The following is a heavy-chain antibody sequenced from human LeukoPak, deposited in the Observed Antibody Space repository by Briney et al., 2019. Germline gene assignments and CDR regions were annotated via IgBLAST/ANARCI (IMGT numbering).Heavy chain of an antibody. CDR2: IVVGSGNT. CDR1: GLTFTSSA. V-gene: IGHV1-58*02. CDR3: ALDGMDV. J-gene: IGHJ6*02. Sequence: ASVKVSCKASGLTFTSSAMQWVRHARGQRLEWIGWIVVGSGNTNYAQKFQERVTITRDMSTSTAYMELSSLRSEDTAVYYCALDGMDVWGQGTTVTVSS.